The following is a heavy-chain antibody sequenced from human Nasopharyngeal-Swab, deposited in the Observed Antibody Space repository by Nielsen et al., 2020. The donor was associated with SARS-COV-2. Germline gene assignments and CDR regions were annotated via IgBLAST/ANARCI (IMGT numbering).Heavy chain of an antibody. D-gene: IGHD1-26*01. CDR2: ISSRATTI. CDR1: GFTFSSSG. CDR3: ARDHCATTSCRFDY. Sequence: GESLKISCTASGFTFSSSGINWVRQAPGKGLEWVSYISSRATTISYADPMKGRFTISRDNAKNSLYLQMESLRDEDTAVYYCARDHCATTSCRFDYCGQGTLVTVSS. V-gene: IGHV3-48*02. J-gene: IGHJ4*02.